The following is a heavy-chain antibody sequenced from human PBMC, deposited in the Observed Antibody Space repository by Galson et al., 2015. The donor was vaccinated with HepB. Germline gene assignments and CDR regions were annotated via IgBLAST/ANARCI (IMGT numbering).Heavy chain of an antibody. CDR2: ISSSSSHT. D-gene: IGHD2-15*01. CDR1: GFTFSDYY. J-gene: IGHJ6*02. V-gene: IGHV3-11*06. Sequence: SLRLSCAASGFTFSDYYMSWIRRAPGKGLEWVSYISSSSSHTNYADSVKGRFTISRDNTKNSLYLQMNSLRAEDTAVYYCARDVRMDGMDVWGQGTTVTVSS. CDR3: ARDVRMDGMDV.